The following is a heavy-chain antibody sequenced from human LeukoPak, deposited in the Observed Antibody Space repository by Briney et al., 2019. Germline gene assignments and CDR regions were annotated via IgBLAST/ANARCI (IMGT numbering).Heavy chain of an antibody. J-gene: IGHJ4*02. V-gene: IGHV4-59*12. CDR1: GGSISSYY. Sequence: SSETLSLTCTVSGGSISSYYWRWIRQPPGKGLEWVGYIYYSGSTNYNPSLKSRVTISVDTSKNQFSLKLSSVTAADTAVYYCARGKPSNRAYFDYWGQGTLVTVSS. CDR3: ARGKPSNRAYFDY. CDR2: IYYSGST. D-gene: IGHD1-14*01.